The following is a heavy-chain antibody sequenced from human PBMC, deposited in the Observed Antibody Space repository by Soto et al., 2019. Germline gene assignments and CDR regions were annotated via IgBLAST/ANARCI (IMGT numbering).Heavy chain of an antibody. V-gene: IGHV3-48*01. CDR2: ISSSSSSTI. J-gene: IGHJ1*01. CDR3: ARGGLWNSSSQGVFQL. D-gene: IGHD6-13*01. Sequence: ASEVNIINHSVTWISQAKGKGLEWVSYISSSSSSTIYYADSVKGRFTISRDNSKNTLYLQMNSLRAEDTAVYYCARGGLWNSSSQGVFQLLGQGTLVT. CDR1: EVNIINHS.